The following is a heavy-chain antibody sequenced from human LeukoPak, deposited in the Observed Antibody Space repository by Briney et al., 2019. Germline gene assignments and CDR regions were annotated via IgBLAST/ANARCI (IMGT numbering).Heavy chain of an antibody. CDR2: INTNTGNP. J-gene: IGHJ4*02. V-gene: IGHV7-4-1*02. CDR1: GYTFTSYA. Sequence: ASVKVSCKASGYTFTSYAMNWVRQAPGQGLEWMGWINTNTGNPTYAQGFTGRFVFSLDTSVSTAYLQISSLKAEDTAVYYCARDESNYDSSGYQGYWGQGTLVTVSS. CDR3: ARDESNYDSSGYQGY. D-gene: IGHD3-22*01.